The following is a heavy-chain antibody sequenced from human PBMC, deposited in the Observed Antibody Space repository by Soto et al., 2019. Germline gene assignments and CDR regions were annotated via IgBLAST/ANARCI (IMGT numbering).Heavy chain of an antibody. CDR3: ARDPQRGTAMAPYYYYYMDV. V-gene: IGHV3-33*01. D-gene: IGHD5-18*01. CDR1: GFTFSSYG. CDR2: IWYDGSNK. J-gene: IGHJ6*03. Sequence: GGSLRLSCAASGFTFSSYGMHWVRQAPGKGLEWVAVIWYDGSNKYYADSVKGRFTISRDNSKNTLYLQMNSLRAEDTAVYYCARDPQRGTAMAPYYYYYMDVWGKGTTVTVSS.